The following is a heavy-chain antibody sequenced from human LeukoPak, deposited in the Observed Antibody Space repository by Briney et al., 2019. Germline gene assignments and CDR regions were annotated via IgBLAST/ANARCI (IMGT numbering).Heavy chain of an antibody. CDR1: GGSINSDY. CDR2: IYYSGST. CDR3: ARGSYGEGEVDY. V-gene: IGHV4-59*01. Sequence: SETLSLTCTVSGGSINSDYWSWIRQPPGKGLEWIGYIYYSGSTNYNPSLKSRVTISVDTSKNQFSLKLSSVTAADTAVYYCARGSYGEGEVDYWGQGTLVTVSS. D-gene: IGHD5-18*01. J-gene: IGHJ4*02.